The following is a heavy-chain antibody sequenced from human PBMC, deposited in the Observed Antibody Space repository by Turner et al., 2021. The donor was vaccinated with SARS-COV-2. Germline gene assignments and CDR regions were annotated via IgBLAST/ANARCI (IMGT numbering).Heavy chain of an antibody. CDR2: SYYSGST. D-gene: IGHD3-10*01. Sequence: QVLLHASGPALDKHSDPLSLPCTVSGASISSYYWAWIRQPPGKRLEWIGYSYYSGSTNYNPSLKIRVTISVDTSKNQFSLNLRSVTAADTAVYYCARKLTSNWLDAWGQGTLVTVSS. CDR3: ARKLTSNWLDA. J-gene: IGHJ5*02. CDR1: GASISSYY. V-gene: IGHV4-59*01.